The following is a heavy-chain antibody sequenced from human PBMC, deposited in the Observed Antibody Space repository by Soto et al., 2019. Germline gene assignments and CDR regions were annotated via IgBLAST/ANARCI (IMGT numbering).Heavy chain of an antibody. D-gene: IGHD2-15*01. CDR2: INHSGST. J-gene: IGHJ4*02. CDR1: GGSFSGYY. V-gene: IGHV4-34*01. CDR3: ASAINAGVSDGTFDY. Sequence: SETLSLTCAVYGGSFSGYYWSWIRQPPGKGLEWIGEINHSGSTNYNPSLKSRVTISVDTSKNQFSLKLSSVTAADTAVYYCASAINAGVSDGTFDYWGQGTLVTVSS.